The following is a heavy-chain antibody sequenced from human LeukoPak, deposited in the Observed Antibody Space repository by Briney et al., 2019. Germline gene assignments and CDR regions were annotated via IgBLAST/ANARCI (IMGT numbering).Heavy chain of an antibody. Sequence: GGSLRLSCAASGYTFSRNGMHWVRQAPGKGLEWVGIIWFDGSNKYYADSVKGRFTISRDDSKNTLYLQMNSLRVEDTAVYYCARAGVGTYGMDVWGQGTTVTVSS. CDR1: GYTFSRNG. CDR3: ARAGVGTYGMDV. V-gene: IGHV3-33*01. J-gene: IGHJ6*02. CDR2: IWFDGSNK. D-gene: IGHD1-14*01.